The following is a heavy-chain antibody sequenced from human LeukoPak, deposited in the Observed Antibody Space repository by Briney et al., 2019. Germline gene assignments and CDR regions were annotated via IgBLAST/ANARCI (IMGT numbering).Heavy chain of an antibody. CDR3: VKDIELGGGLLGAFDY. CDR2: IGWNSGSI. Sequence: PGGSLRLSCAASGFTFGDYAMHWVRQDPGKGLEWVSRIGWNSGSIAYADSVKGRFTISRDNAKNSLYLQMNSLRPEDTALYYCVKDIELGGGLLGAFDYWGQGTLVTAPS. J-gene: IGHJ4*02. D-gene: IGHD2/OR15-2a*01. V-gene: IGHV3-9*01. CDR1: GFTFGDYA.